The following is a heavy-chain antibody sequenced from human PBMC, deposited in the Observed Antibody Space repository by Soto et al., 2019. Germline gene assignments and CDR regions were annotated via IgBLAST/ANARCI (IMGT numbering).Heavy chain of an antibody. CDR1: GYSFNTYW. J-gene: IGHJ4*02. CDR3: ARLLGYSNGHQELCDN. Sequence: VESLKISCMGSGYSFNTYWIGWVRQIPWKGLEWMGIIYPGDFDTRYSPSFQGHVTMSVDKSINTAYLQWSSLETSDTAMYFCARLLGYSNGHQELCDNWGEGNTVSVSA. V-gene: IGHV5-51*01. CDR2: IYPGDFDT. D-gene: IGHD5-18*01.